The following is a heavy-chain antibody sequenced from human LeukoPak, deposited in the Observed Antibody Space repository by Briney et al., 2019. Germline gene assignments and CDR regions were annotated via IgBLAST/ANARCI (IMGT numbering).Heavy chain of an antibody. V-gene: IGHV1-2*02. J-gene: IGHJ4*02. CDR3: AKDDYYDSSGYQNFDY. D-gene: IGHD3-22*01. CDR1: GYIFTAYF. CDR2: ISPSSAGT. Sequence: ASVKVSCKASGYIFTAYFIHWLRQAPGQGLEWMGWISPSSAGTKSAQKFLGRVTMTRDTSITTAYMELSRLTSDDTAVYYCAKDDYYDSSGYQNFDYWGQGTLVTVSS.